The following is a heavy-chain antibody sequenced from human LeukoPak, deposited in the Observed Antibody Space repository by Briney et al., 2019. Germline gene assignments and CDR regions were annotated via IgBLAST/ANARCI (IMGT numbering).Heavy chain of an antibody. J-gene: IGHJ4*02. D-gene: IGHD3-10*01. CDR1: GFTFSSYW. CDR3: ARGRHYYGSGNFDY. V-gene: IGHV3-7*01. Sequence: GGSLRLSCAGSGFTFSSYWMSWVRQAPGKGLEWVANIKQDGSEKYYVDPVKGRFTISRDNAKNTLYLQMNSLRAEDTAVYYCARGRHYYGSGNFDYWGQGTLVTVSS. CDR2: IKQDGSEK.